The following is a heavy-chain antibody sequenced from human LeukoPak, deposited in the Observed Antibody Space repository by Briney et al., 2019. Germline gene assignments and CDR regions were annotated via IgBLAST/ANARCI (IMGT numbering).Heavy chain of an antibody. CDR3: AKDLRLCGGDCYYFDY. D-gene: IGHD2-21*02. V-gene: IGHV3-30-3*01. CDR2: ISYDGSNK. CDR1: GFTFSSYA. J-gene: IGHJ4*02. Sequence: GGSLRLSCAASGFTFSSYARHWVRQAPGKGLEGVAVISYDGSNKYYADSVKGRFTISRDNSENTLYLQMNSLRTEDTAVYYCAKDLRLCGGDCYYFDYWGQGTLVTVSS.